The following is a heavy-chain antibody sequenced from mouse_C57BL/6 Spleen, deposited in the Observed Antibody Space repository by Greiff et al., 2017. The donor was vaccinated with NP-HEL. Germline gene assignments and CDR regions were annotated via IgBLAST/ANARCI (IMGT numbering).Heavy chain of an antibody. CDR3: ARSGYDPAY. CDR2: INPSTGGT. Sequence: VQLKQSGPELVKPGASVKISCKASGYSFTGYYMNWVKQSPEKSLEWIGEINPSTGGTTYNQKFKAKATLTVDKSSSTAYMQLKSLTSEDSAVYYCARSGYDPAYWGQGTLVTVSA. CDR1: GYSFTGYY. D-gene: IGHD3-1*01. J-gene: IGHJ3*01. V-gene: IGHV1-42*01.